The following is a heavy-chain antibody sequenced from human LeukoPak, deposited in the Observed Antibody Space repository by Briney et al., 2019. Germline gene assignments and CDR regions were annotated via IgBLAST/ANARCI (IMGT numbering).Heavy chain of an antibody. Sequence: GGSLRLPCAASGFTFSSYEMDWVRQAPGKGLEWVSYISSSGSTIYYVDSVKGRFTISRDNAKNSLYLQMNSLRAEDTAVYYCAKGRYCSSTSCYSTAFDIWGQGTMVTVSS. J-gene: IGHJ3*02. CDR3: AKGRYCSSTSCYSTAFDI. CDR1: GFTFSSYE. V-gene: IGHV3-48*03. CDR2: ISSSGSTI. D-gene: IGHD2-2*02.